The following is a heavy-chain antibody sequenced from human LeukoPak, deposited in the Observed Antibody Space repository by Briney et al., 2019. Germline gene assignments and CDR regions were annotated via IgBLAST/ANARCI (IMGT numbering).Heavy chain of an antibody. J-gene: IGHJ4*02. CDR3: ARADYYDSRVDY. V-gene: IGHV4-59*12. D-gene: IGHD3-22*01. CDR2: IYYSGST. CDR1: GGSISSYY. Sequence: RASETLSLTCTVSGGSISSYYWSWIRQPPGKGLEWIGYIYYSGSTYYNPSLKSRVTISVDTSKNQFSLKLSSVTAADTAVYYCARADYYDSRVDYWGQGTLVTVSS.